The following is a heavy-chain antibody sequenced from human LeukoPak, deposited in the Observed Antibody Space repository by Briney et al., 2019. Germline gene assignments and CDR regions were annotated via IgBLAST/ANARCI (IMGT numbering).Heavy chain of an antibody. Sequence: SETLSLTCTVSGGSISSSSYYWGWIRQPPGKGLEWIGNIYYSGSTYYNPSLKSRVTISVDRSKNQFSLKLSSVTAADTAVYYCARDSGRGWFDPWGQGTLVTVSS. D-gene: IGHD3-10*01. CDR2: IYYSGST. CDR1: GGSISSSSYY. V-gene: IGHV4-39*07. CDR3: ARDSGRGWFDP. J-gene: IGHJ5*02.